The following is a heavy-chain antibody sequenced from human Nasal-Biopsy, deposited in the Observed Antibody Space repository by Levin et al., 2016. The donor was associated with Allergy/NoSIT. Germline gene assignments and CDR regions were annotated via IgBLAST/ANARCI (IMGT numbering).Heavy chain of an antibody. D-gene: IGHD6-13*01. CDR2: ISYDGSNQ. CDR3: ARRADVGYSSSWYLDY. V-gene: IGHV3-30-3*01. Sequence: GESLKISCAASGFTFSSYAMYWVRQAPDKGLEGVAVISYDGSNQYFADSVKGRFTISRDNSKNTLYLQMNSLRPEDTAVYYCARRADVGYSSSWYLDYWGQGTLVTVSS. J-gene: IGHJ4*02. CDR1: GFTFSSYA.